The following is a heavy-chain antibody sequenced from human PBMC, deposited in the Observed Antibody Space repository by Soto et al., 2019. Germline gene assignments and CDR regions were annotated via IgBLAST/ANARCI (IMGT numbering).Heavy chain of an antibody. CDR3: AKGGYCSGGSCYSFLYYYYMDV. CDR2: ISGSGGST. CDR1: GFTFSSYA. D-gene: IGHD2-15*01. Sequence: GGSLRLSCAASGFTFSSYAMSWVRQAPGKGLEWVSAISGSGGSTYYADSVKGRFTISRDNSKNTLYLQMNSLRAEDTAVYYCAKGGYCSGGSCYSFLYYYYMDVWGKGTTVTVSS. V-gene: IGHV3-23*01. J-gene: IGHJ6*03.